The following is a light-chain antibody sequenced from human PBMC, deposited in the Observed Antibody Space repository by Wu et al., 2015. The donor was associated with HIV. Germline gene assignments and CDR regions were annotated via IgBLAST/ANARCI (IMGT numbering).Light chain of an antibody. Sequence: EILMTQSPATLSVSPGERATLSCRASQNINNNLAWYQQRPGQSPRLLIYGASFRAADIPARFSGSGSGTDFTLTISSLQSEDFAVYYCQQYNNWPRTFGLRDQGWKSN. CDR2: GAS. CDR1: QNINNN. V-gene: IGKV3-15*01. CDR3: QQYNNWPRT. J-gene: IGKJ1*01.